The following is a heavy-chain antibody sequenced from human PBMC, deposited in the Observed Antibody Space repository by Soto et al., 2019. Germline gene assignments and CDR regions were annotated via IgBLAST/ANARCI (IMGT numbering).Heavy chain of an antibody. D-gene: IGHD6-13*01. V-gene: IGHV4-59*01. J-gene: IGHJ6*03. CDR3: ARRGAAASYAHYYMDV. CDR2: VYYSGNT. CDR1: GGSIIPYY. Sequence: SETLSLTCTVSGGSIIPYYWSWIRQPPGKGLEWIGYVYYSGNTNYNPSLESRVTISVDTSRNRFSLNLTSATAADTAVYYCARRGAAASYAHYYMDVWGRGTAVSVSS.